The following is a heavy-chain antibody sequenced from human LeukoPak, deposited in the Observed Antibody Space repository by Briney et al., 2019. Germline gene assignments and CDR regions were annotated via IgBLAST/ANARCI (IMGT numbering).Heavy chain of an antibody. CDR2: INHSGST. CDR3: ARVRITMVRGVIGYYYYYYMDV. CDR1: GGSFSGYY. Sequence: SETLSLTCAVYGGSFSGYYWSWIRQPPGKGLEWIGEINHSGSTNYNPSLKSRVTISVDTSKNQFSLKLSSVTAADTAVYYCARVRITMVRGVIGYYYYYYMDVWGKGTTVTVSS. D-gene: IGHD3-10*01. J-gene: IGHJ6*03. V-gene: IGHV4-34*01.